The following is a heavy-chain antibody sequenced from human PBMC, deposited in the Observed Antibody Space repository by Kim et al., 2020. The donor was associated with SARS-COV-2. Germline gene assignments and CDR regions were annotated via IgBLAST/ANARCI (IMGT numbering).Heavy chain of an antibody. J-gene: IGHJ6*02. D-gene: IGHD1-1*01. V-gene: IGHV3-23*03. CDR3: AKGDLERRPYYYYGMDV. Sequence: VKGRFTISRDNSKHTLYLQMNSLRAEDTAVYYRAKGDLERRPYYYYGMDVWGQGTTVTVSS.